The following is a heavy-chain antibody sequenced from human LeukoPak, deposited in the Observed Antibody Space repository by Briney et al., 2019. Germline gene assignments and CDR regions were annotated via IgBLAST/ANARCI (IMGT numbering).Heavy chain of an antibody. Sequence: ASVKVSCKASGYTFTNFGISWVRQAPGQGLEWMGWISAYNGNTNYARKLQGRVTMTTDTSTSTAYMELRSLRSDDTAVYYCAREGGVAAAVYPDYWGQGTLVTVSS. D-gene: IGHD6-13*01. J-gene: IGHJ4*02. CDR2: ISAYNGNT. V-gene: IGHV1-18*01. CDR3: AREGGVAAAVYPDY. CDR1: GYTFTNFG.